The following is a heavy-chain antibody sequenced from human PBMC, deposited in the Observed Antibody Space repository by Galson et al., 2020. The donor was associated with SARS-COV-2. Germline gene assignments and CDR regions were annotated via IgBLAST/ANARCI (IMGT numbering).Heavy chain of an antibody. Sequence: GESLKISCGVSGFTFSNFWMSWVRQPPGKGLEWVANINQDGSETHHVDSVKGRFTISRDNARNSLYLQMNSLSAEDTAVYFCARQRFYYYNPPGHDYAMDVWGRGTTVTVSS. V-gene: IGHV3-7*01. CDR1: GFTFSNFW. J-gene: IGHJ6*02. CDR2: INQDGSET. CDR3: ARQRFYYYNPPGHDYAMDV. D-gene: IGHD3-10*01.